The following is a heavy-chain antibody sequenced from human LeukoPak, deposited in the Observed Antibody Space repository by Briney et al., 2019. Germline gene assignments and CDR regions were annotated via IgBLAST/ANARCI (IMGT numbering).Heavy chain of an antibody. CDR2: INPNSGGT. Sequence: ASVTVSCKASGYTFTGYYMHWVRQAPGQGLEWMGWINPNSGGTNYAQKFQGRVTMTRDTSISAVYMELSRLRSDDTAVYHCARDGTGVYNLVQYWGQGTLVTVSS. V-gene: IGHV1-2*02. J-gene: IGHJ4*02. CDR1: GYTFTGYY. CDR3: ARDGTGVYNLVQY. D-gene: IGHD5-24*01.